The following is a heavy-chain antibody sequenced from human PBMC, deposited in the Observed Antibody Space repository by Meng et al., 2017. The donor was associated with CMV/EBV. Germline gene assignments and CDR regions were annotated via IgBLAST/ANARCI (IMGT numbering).Heavy chain of an antibody. CDR3: ARGPYYDFWSGYEGGMDV. CDR1: GFTFSTYA. Sequence: GESLKISCAASGFTFSTYAMSWVRQAPGKGLEWVSAISGSGTSTYYADSVKGRFTISRDNAKNSLYLQMNSLRVEDTAVYYCARGPYYDFWSGYEGGMDVWGQGTTVTVSS. V-gene: IGHV3-23*01. J-gene: IGHJ6*02. D-gene: IGHD3-3*01. CDR2: ISGSGTST.